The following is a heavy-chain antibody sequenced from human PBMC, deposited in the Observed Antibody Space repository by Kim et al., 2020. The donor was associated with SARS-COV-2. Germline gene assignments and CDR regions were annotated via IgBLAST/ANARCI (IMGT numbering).Heavy chain of an antibody. CDR2: TSGSGGNT. D-gene: IGHD6-6*01. CDR1: GFTFSTCA. CDR3: AKAHSSSWGTFYY. Sequence: GGSLRLSCAASGFTFSTCAMTWVRQAPGKGLEWVSATSGSGGNTFYADSVKGRFTISRDNSKNTLYLQMNSLRADDTAVYYCAKAHSSSWGTFYYLGQR. V-gene: IGHV3-23*01. J-gene: IGHJ4*02.